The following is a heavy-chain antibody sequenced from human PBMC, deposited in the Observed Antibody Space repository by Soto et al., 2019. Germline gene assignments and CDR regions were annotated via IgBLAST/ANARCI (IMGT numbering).Heavy chain of an antibody. CDR2: MYYGGRT. J-gene: IGHJ5*02. D-gene: IGHD2-15*01. CDR3: ARGTPSPLIVRSSRGPWFDP. CDR1: RGSIYIGYYC. V-gene: IGHV4-30-4*02. Sequence: PSDTQSLSATVSRGSIYIGYYCLRWIRKPPGKGLEWIGYMYYGGRTNYNPSLKSRVTISVDTSKMQVSLKLSSVTAADTAVYFCARGTPSPLIVRSSRGPWFDPWGQGTLVTVSS.